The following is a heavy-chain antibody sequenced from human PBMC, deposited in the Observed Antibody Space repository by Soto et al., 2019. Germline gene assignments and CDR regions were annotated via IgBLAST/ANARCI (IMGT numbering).Heavy chain of an antibody. V-gene: IGHV4-38-2*02. D-gene: IGHD6-19*01. CDR2: IYHSGST. CDR3: ARTSSGSAEIDY. J-gene: IGHJ4*02. CDR1: GYSISSGYY. Sequence: SETLSLTCTVSGYSISSGYYWGWIRQPPGKGLEWIGSIYHSGSTYYNPSLKSRVTISVDTSKNQFSLKLSSVTAADTAVYYCARTSSGSAEIDYWGQGTLVTVSS.